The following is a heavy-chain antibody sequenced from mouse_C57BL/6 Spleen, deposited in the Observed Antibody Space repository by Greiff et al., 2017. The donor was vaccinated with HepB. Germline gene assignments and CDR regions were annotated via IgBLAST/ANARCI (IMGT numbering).Heavy chain of an antibody. Sequence: EVKLLESGPGLVKPSQSLSLTCSVTGYSITSGYYWNWIRQFPGNQLEWMGYISYDGSNNYNPSLKIRISITRDTSQNQFVLKWNSVTTEDTATYYCARDDYGSSPVNWGQGTTLTDSP. V-gene: IGHV3-6*01. CDR1: GYSITSGYY. CDR3: ARDDYGSSPVN. D-gene: IGHD1-1*01. J-gene: IGHJ2*01. CDR2: ISYDGSN.